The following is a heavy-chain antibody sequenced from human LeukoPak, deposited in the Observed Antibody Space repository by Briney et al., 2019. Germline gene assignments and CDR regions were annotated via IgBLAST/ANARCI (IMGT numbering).Heavy chain of an antibody. V-gene: IGHV3-23*01. Sequence: GGSLRLSCAASGFTFSSYAMSWVRQAPGKGLEWVSAISGSGGSTYYADSVKGRFTISRDNSKNTLYLQMNSLRAEDTAVYYCARCGDASTWYFDNWGQGTLVTVSS. J-gene: IGHJ4*02. CDR3: ARCGDASTWYFDN. D-gene: IGHD6-13*01. CDR1: GFTFSSYA. CDR2: ISGSGGST.